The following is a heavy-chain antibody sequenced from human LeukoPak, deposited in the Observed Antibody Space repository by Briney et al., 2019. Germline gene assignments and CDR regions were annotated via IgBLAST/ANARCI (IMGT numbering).Heavy chain of an antibody. CDR1: GFTFSDYY. Sequence: GGSLRLSCAASGFTFSDYYMSWIRQAPGKGLEWVAVISYVGSNKYYAESVKGRFTISRDNSMNTLYLQMNGLRGEDTAVYYCARGQQLVLGYFDYWGQGTLVTVSS. D-gene: IGHD6-13*01. J-gene: IGHJ4*02. CDR2: ISYVGSNK. CDR3: ARGQQLVLGYFDY. V-gene: IGHV3-30*03.